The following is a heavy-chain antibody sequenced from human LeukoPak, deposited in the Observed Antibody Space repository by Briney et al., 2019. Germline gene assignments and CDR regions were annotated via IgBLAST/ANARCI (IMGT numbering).Heavy chain of an antibody. Sequence: PGGSLRLSCVASGFTFSSDWMHWVRHVPGRGPVWVSRINSDGRITTYADSVKGRFTISRDNAKNTLYLQMNSLRAEDTAVYSCARVGVPQYAFDMWGQGTWVTVSS. CDR3: ARVGVPQYAFDM. CDR2: INSDGRIT. CDR1: GFTFSSDW. V-gene: IGHV3-74*01. D-gene: IGHD2-2*01. J-gene: IGHJ3*02.